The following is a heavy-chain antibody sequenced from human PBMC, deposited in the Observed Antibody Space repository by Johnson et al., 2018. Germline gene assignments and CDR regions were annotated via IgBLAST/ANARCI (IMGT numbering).Heavy chain of an antibody. J-gene: IGHJ6*02. CDR3: ARDLLDGYNYYYGMDV. CDR1: GFTFSSYG. Sequence: QVQLVESGGGVVQPGRSLRLSCAASGFTFSSYGMHWVRQAPGKGLEWVAVISYDGSNKYYADSVKGRFTISRDNSKNTLYVQMNSLRAEDTAVYYCARDLLDGYNYYYGMDVWGQGTTVTVSS. CDR2: ISYDGSNK. D-gene: IGHD5-24*01. V-gene: IGHV3-30*03.